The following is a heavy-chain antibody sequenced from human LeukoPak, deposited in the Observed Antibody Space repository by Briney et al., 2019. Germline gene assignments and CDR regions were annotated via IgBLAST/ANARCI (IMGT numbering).Heavy chain of an antibody. CDR1: GASITTYY. D-gene: IGHD3-3*01. CDR3: ARGTFWSGYYHDY. V-gene: IGHV4-59*01. CDR2: IFYSGST. Sequence: SETLSLTCTVSGASITTYYWSWIRQPPGMGLEWIGFIFYSGSTNYNPSLKSRVTISLNTSKTQFSLKLSFVTAADTAVYYCARGTFWSGYYHDYWGQGTLVTVSS. J-gene: IGHJ4*02.